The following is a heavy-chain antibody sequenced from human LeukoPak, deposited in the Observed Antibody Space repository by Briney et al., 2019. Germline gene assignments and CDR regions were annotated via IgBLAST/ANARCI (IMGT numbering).Heavy chain of an antibody. CDR3: AKNGPLLGYCSGGTCNWFDP. V-gene: IGHV3-30*18. Sequence: GGSLRLSCAASGFTFSSYGMHWVRQAPGKGLEWVAVISYDGSNKYYADSVKGRLTISRDNSKNTLYLQMNSLRAEDTAVYYCAKNGPLLGYCSGGTCNWFDPWGQGTLVTVSS. CDR2: ISYDGSNK. J-gene: IGHJ5*02. CDR1: GFTFSSYG. D-gene: IGHD2-15*01.